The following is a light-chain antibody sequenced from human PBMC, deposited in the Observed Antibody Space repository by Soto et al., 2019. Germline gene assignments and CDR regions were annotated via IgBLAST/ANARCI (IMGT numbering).Light chain of an antibody. CDR2: DAS. J-gene: IGKJ1*01. CDR1: QSVSSSY. Sequence: EIVLTHSPGTLSLSPGERATLSCRASQSVSSSYLAWYQQKPGLAPRLLIYDASSRATGIPDRFSGSGSGTDFTLTISRLEPEDFAVYYCQQYGSSPRTFGQGTKVDIK. CDR3: QQYGSSPRT. V-gene: IGKV3D-20*01.